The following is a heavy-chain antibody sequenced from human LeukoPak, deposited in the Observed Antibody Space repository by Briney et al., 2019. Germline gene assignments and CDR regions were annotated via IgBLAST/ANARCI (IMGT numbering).Heavy chain of an antibody. Sequence: SETLSLTCTVSGDSITSYYWSWIRQPPGKGLEWIGYLYHRGTPRYNPSLKSRVTMSADTSRNQFFLNLNSTTAADTAVYYCARRRGWKQQLVYFDYWGQGLLATVSS. CDR2: LYHRGTP. D-gene: IGHD6-13*01. J-gene: IGHJ4*02. CDR3: ARRRGWKQQLVYFDY. CDR1: GDSITSYY. V-gene: IGHV4-59*08.